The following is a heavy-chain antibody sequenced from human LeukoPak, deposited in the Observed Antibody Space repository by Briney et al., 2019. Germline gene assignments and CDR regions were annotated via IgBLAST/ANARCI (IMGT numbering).Heavy chain of an antibody. Sequence: PGGSLRLSCITSGFTFGDYIMIWVRQAPGKGLEWVGFSRSKVYGGTIEYAASVKGRFTISRDDSKSIAYLQMNSLKTEDTAVYYCIRFSTWRMSTWSVDCWGQGTLVTVSS. CDR2: SRSKVYGGTI. V-gene: IGHV3-49*04. CDR1: GFTFGDYI. CDR3: IRFSTWRMSTWSVDC. D-gene: IGHD2-2*01. J-gene: IGHJ4*02.